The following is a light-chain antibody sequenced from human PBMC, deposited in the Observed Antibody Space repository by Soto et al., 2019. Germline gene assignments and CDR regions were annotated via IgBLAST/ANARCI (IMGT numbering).Light chain of an antibody. Sequence: QSALTQPASVSGSPGQSITISCTGTSSDVGGYNYVSWYQQHPGKAPKLMIYEVSNRPSGVSNRFSGSKSGNTASLTISGLQAEDEAEYYCSSYTSSRTLYVFGTGTKVTVL. CDR1: SSDVGGYNY. V-gene: IGLV2-14*01. CDR3: SSYTSSRTLYV. J-gene: IGLJ1*01. CDR2: EVS.